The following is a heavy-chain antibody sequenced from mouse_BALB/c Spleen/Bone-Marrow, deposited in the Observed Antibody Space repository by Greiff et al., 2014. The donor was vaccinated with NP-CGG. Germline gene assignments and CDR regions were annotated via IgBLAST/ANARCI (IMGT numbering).Heavy chain of an antibody. CDR1: GFSFTDYG. CDR2: IWGGEST. Sequence: QGQLKESGPGLVAPSQSLSITCPFSGFSFTDYGVSWVRPPPGKGLGWLGVIWGGESTYYNSALKSRRGISKDNSKSQVFLKMNSLQTDDTAMYYCAKHGDYYFDYWGQGTTLTVSS. J-gene: IGHJ2*01. V-gene: IGHV2-6-5*01. CDR3: AKHGDYYFDY.